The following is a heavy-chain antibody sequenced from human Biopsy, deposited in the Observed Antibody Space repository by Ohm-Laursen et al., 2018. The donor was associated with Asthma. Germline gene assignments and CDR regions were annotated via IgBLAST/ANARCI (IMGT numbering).Heavy chain of an antibody. CDR1: GDSFSNYA. V-gene: IGHV1-69*01. CDR3: ARGPEYVRSSGALDY. D-gene: IGHD2-2*01. Sequence: YSVKVSCKASGDSFSNYAISWVRQAPGQGLEWMGGLIPVLGTPDHAQMFEGRVTITADESTSTAYMELSSLSSEDTALYYCARGPEYVRSSGALDYWGQGTLVTVSS. CDR2: LIPVLGTP. J-gene: IGHJ4*02.